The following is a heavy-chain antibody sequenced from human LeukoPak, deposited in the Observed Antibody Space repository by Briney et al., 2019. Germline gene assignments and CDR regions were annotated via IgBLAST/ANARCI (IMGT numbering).Heavy chain of an antibody. Sequence: ASVKVSCKASGYTFTGYYMHWVRQAPGQGLEWMGIINPSGGSTSYAQKFQGRVTMTRDTSTSTVYMELSSLRSEDTAVYYCARDFYYYDSSGYSFFPDYWGQGTPVTVSS. CDR2: INPSGGST. V-gene: IGHV1-46*01. D-gene: IGHD3-22*01. J-gene: IGHJ4*02. CDR1: GYTFTGYY. CDR3: ARDFYYYDSSGYSFFPDY.